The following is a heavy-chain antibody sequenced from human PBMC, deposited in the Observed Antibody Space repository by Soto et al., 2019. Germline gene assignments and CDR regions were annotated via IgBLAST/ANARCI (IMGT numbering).Heavy chain of an antibody. CDR2: IIPIFGTA. J-gene: IGHJ4*02. Sequence: VSFQDCTGTFSSYDISWVRQAPGQGLEWMGGIIPIFGTANYAQKFQGRVTITADESTSTAYMELSSLRSEDTDVYYCARDRGGPFDYWGQGTLVTVSS. CDR1: TGTFSSYD. V-gene: IGHV1-69*01. CDR3: ARDRGGPFDY. D-gene: IGHD3-16*01.